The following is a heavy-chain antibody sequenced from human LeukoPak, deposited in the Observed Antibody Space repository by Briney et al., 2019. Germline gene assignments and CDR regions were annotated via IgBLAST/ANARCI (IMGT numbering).Heavy chain of an antibody. CDR1: GGSFSGYY. J-gene: IGHJ4*02. CDR2: IYYSGST. CDR3: ARSDYYDSSGYNY. D-gene: IGHD3-22*01. V-gene: IGHV4-34*09. Sequence: PSETLSLTCAVYGGSFSGYYWSWIRQPPGKGLEWIGYIYYSGSTYYNPSLKSRVTISVDTSKNQFSLKLSSVTAADTAVYYCARSDYYDSSGYNYRGQGTLVTVSS.